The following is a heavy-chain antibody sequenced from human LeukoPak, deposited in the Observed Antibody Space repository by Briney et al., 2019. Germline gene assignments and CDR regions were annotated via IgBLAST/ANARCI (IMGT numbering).Heavy chain of an antibody. CDR3: ARQGSYCRGGSCYFHYGMDV. V-gene: IGHV4-59*08. CDR2: IYYSGST. D-gene: IGHD2-15*01. Sequence: PSETLSHTCTVSGGSISSYFWSWIRRPPGKGLEWIGYIYYSGSTNYNPSLKSRVTISVDTSKNQFSLKLSSVTAADTAVYYCARQGSYCRGGSCYFHYGMDVWGQGTTVTVSS. CDR1: GGSISSYF. J-gene: IGHJ6*02.